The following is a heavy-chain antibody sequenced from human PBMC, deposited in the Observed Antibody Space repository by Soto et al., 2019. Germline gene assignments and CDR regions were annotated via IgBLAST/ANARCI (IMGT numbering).Heavy chain of an antibody. CDR1: GFNFSSYS. J-gene: IGHJ5*02. V-gene: IGHV3-48*01. CDR2: ISSNSSTI. Sequence: EVQLVESGGGLVQPGGSLRLSCAASGFNFSSYSMIWVRQAPGKGLVRVSYISSNSSTIYYAVSVKGRFTISRDNAKNSLYLQMNSLRAEVTAVYYCARHPERIAQIGWFDPWGQGTLVTVSS. D-gene: IGHD6-13*01. CDR3: ARHPERIAQIGWFDP.